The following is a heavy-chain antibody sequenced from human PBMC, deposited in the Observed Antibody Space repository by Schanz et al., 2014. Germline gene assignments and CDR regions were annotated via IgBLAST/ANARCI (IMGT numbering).Heavy chain of an antibody. CDR2: IKQDGSEK. CDR1: GFTFSSYW. Sequence: EVQLVESGGGLVQPGGSLRLSCAASGFTFSSYWMSWVRQAPGKGLEWVANIKQDGSEKYYVDSVQGRFTISRDNAKNSLYLQMNSLRAEDTAVYYCARHGYNAYDLKRGDYWGQGTQVAVSS. J-gene: IGHJ4*02. CDR3: ARHGYNAYDLKRGDY. V-gene: IGHV3-7*01. D-gene: IGHD5-12*01.